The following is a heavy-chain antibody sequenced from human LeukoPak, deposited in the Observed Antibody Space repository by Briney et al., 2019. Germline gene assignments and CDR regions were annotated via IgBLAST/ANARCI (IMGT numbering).Heavy chain of an antibody. Sequence: SQTLSLTCTVSGGSIISGDYYWSWIRQHPEKGLEWIGYTFYSGSTYYNPSLRSRVTISVDTSKNQFSLKLNSVTAADTAVYYCARAIRGRMIVVPVDTRFDPWGQGTLVTVSS. J-gene: IGHJ5*02. CDR1: GGSIISGDYY. CDR2: TFYSGST. V-gene: IGHV4-31*03. D-gene: IGHD3-22*01. CDR3: ARAIRGRMIVVPVDTRFDP.